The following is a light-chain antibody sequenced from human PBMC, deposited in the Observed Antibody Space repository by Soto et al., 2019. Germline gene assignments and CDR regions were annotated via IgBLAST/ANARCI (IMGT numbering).Light chain of an antibody. V-gene: IGKV3-11*01. J-gene: IGKJ5*01. CDR3: QQRSNWPPT. CDR2: DAS. Sequence: EIVLTQYTATLSLSPGERATLSCRASQSVSSYLAWYQQKPGQAPRLLIYDASNRATGIPARFSGSGSGTDFTLTISSLEPEDFAVYYCQQRSNWPPTFGQGTRLEIK. CDR1: QSVSSY.